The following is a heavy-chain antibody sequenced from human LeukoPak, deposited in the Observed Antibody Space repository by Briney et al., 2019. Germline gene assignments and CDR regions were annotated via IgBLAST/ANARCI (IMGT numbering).Heavy chain of an antibody. J-gene: IGHJ5*02. CDR3: ASPSPGFDP. V-gene: IGHV4-34*01. CDR1: GGSFSGYY. D-gene: IGHD1-1*01. CDR2: INHSGST. Sequence: SETLSLTCAVYGGSFSGYYWSWIRQPPGKGLEWIGEINHSGSTNYNPSLKSRVTISVDTSKNQFSLKLSSVTAADTAVYYCASPSPGFDPWGQGTLVTVSS.